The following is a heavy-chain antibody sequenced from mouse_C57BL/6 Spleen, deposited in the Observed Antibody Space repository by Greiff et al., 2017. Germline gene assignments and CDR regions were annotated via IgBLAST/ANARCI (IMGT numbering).Heavy chain of an antibody. CDR3: ARERAYYGSSYWYFDV. Sequence: VQLQQPGAELVKPGASVKMSCKASGYTFTSYWITWVKPRPGQGLEWIGDIYPGSGSTNYNEKFKSKDTLTVDTSSSTAYMQLSSLTSEDSAVYYCARERAYYGSSYWYFDVWGTGTTVTVSS. CDR1: GYTFTSYW. D-gene: IGHD1-1*01. CDR2: IYPGSGST. J-gene: IGHJ1*03. V-gene: IGHV1-55*01.